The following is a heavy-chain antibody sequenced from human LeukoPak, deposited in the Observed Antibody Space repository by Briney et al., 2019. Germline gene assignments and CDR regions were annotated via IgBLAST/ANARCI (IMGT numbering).Heavy chain of an antibody. CDR1: SGSISSYY. V-gene: IGHV4-59*08. CDR3: ARQGSGGRAFDI. Sequence: SETLSLTCIVSSGSISSYYWNWIRQPPGKGLEWIGSIYSSGSTNSNPSLKSRVTMSVDTSKSQFSLKMTSVTAADTAVYYCARQGSGGRAFDIWGQGTMVTVSS. CDR2: IYSSGST. D-gene: IGHD1-26*01. J-gene: IGHJ3*02.